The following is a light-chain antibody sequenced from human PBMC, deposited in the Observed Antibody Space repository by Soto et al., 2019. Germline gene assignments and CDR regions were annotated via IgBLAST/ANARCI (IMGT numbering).Light chain of an antibody. CDR2: KAS. J-gene: IGKJ1*01. V-gene: IGKV1-5*03. Sequence: DIQMTQSPSTLSASVGDRVTINCRASQSISTWLAWYQQRAGKAPKLLIYKASNLESGVPSRFSGSGSGTDFTLTISSLQPDDFATYYCQQYNSYSWAFGQGTKVELK. CDR3: QQYNSYSWA. CDR1: QSISTW.